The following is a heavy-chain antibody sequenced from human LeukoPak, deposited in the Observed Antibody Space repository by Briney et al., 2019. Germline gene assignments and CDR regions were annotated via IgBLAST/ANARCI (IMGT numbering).Heavy chain of an antibody. CDR1: GYTFTSYG. Sequence: GASVKVSCKASGYTFTSYGISWVRQAPGQGLEWMGGIIPIFGTANYAQKFQGRVTITTDESTSTAYMELSSLRSEDTAVYYCAREIVAVAATGEFDYWGQGTLVTVSS. J-gene: IGHJ4*02. D-gene: IGHD6-19*01. V-gene: IGHV1-69*05. CDR2: IIPIFGTA. CDR3: AREIVAVAATGEFDY.